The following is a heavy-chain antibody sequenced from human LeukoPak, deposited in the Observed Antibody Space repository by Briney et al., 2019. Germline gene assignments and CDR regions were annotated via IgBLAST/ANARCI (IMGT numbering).Heavy chain of an antibody. CDR2: ISSSGGST. Sequence: GGSLRLSCVASGFTFSNYAMSWDRQAPGKGLEWVSVISSSGGSTYKADSVRGRFTISRDNSKNTLYLQMNSLRAEDTAVYFCARDDSDIVATTKAFDYWGQGTLVTVSS. CDR3: ARDDSDIVATTKAFDY. CDR1: GFTFSNYA. D-gene: IGHD5-12*01. J-gene: IGHJ4*02. V-gene: IGHV3-23*01.